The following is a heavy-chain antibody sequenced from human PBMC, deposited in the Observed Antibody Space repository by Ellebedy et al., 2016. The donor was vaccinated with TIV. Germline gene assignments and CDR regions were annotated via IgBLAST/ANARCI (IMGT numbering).Heavy chain of an antibody. J-gene: IGHJ4*02. D-gene: IGHD5-24*01. CDR1: GFTFSSYA. CDR2: ISYDGSNK. Sequence: GGSLRLSXAASGFTFSSYAMHWVRQAPGKGLEWVAVISYDGSNKYYADSVKGRFTISRDNSKNTLYLQMNSLRAEDTAVYYCARDWASLGRDGYNEDYWGQGTLVTVSS. V-gene: IGHV3-30*04. CDR3: ARDWASLGRDGYNEDY.